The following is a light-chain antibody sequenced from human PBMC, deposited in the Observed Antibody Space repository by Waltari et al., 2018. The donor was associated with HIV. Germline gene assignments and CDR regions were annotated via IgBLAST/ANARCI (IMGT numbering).Light chain of an antibody. J-gene: IGLJ2*01. CDR3: AAWDDSLNGL. CDR1: RLNIGRNS. Sequence: QSVLIQPPSASGTPGQRVTISCSGRRLNIGRNSVTWYQLLPGAAPRLLIYNNRHRPSGVPDRFSGSKSGTSASLAISGLQSEDEADYYCAAWDDSLNGLFGGGTKLTVL. V-gene: IGLV1-44*01. CDR2: NNR.